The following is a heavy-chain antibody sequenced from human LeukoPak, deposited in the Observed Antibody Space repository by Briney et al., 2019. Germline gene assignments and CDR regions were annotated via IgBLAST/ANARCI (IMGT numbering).Heavy chain of an antibody. CDR3: ARGRKKWLLYYWFDP. J-gene: IGHJ5*02. Sequence: SETLSLTCTVSGDSISSGDYYWSWIRQPAGKGLEWIGRISSSGSTNYNPSLKSRVTMSVDTSKNQFSLKLSSVTAADTAVYYCARGRKKWLLYYWFDPWGQGTLVTVSS. V-gene: IGHV4-61*02. CDR1: GDSISSGDYY. D-gene: IGHD3-3*01. CDR2: ISSSGST.